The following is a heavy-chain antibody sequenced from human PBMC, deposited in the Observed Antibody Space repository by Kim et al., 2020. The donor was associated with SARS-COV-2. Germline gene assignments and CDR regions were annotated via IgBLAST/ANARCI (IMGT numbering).Heavy chain of an antibody. Sequence: SETLSLTCAVYGGSFSGYYWSWIRQPPGKGLEWIGEINHSGSTNYNPSLKSRVTISVDTSKNQFSLKLSSVTAADTAVYYCARGGKAAPHRGGSYYGMDVWGQGTTVTVSS. J-gene: IGHJ6*02. CDR3: ARGGKAAPHRGGSYYGMDV. CDR2: INHSGST. V-gene: IGHV4-34*01. D-gene: IGHD6-6*01. CDR1: GGSFSGYY.